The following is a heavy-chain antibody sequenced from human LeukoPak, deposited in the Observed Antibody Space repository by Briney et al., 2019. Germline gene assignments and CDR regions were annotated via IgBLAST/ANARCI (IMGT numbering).Heavy chain of an antibody. J-gene: IGHJ4*02. CDR1: GFTFSSYS. Sequence: GGSLRLSCAASGFTFSSYSMNWVRQAPGKGLEWVSYISSSSSTIYYADSVKGRFTISRDNAKNSLYLQMNSLRAEDAAVYYCAKDDSVVPAAIDYWGQGTLVTVSS. CDR3: AKDDSVVPAAIDY. CDR2: ISSSSSTI. V-gene: IGHV3-48*04. D-gene: IGHD2-2*01.